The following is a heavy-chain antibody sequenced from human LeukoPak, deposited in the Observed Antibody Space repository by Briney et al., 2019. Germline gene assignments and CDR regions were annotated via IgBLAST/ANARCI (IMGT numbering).Heavy chain of an antibody. CDR2: ISGSGGST. V-gene: IGHV3-23*01. J-gene: IGHJ4*02. CDR1: GFTFDDYA. CDR3: ARGKLELTILDY. D-gene: IGHD1-7*01. Sequence: GGSLRLSCAASGFTFDDYAMHWVRQAPGKGLEWVSAISGSGGSTYYADSVKGRFTISRDNSKNTLYLQMNSLRAEDTAVYYCARGKLELTILDYWGQGTLVTVSS.